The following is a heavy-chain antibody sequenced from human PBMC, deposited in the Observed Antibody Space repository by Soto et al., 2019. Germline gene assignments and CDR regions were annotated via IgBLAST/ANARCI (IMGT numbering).Heavy chain of an antibody. J-gene: IGHJ4*02. Sequence: SETLSLTCTVSGGSISSGNYFWSWVRQHPGKGLEWIGYIYHRGTTNYNPSLKSRVTISVDTSKNQFSLKVTSVTAADTAVYYCARASFDYLWLYDYWGQGTLVTAPQ. CDR2: IYHRGTT. V-gene: IGHV4-31*03. CDR3: ARASFDYLWLYDY. D-gene: IGHD3-9*01. CDR1: GGSISSGNYF.